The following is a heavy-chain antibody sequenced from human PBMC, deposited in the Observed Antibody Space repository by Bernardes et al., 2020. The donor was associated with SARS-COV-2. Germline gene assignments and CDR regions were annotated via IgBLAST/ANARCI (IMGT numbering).Heavy chain of an antibody. CDR1: GFTFSSYG. CDR2: IRYDGSNK. J-gene: IGHJ4*02. D-gene: IGHD3-3*01. V-gene: IGHV3-30*02. CDR3: AKGAYDFWSGYYTVRSNFDD. Sequence: GGSLRLSCAASGFTFSSYGMHWVRQAPGKGLEWVAFIRYDGSNKYYADSVKGRFTISRDNSKNTLYLQMNSLRAEDTAVYYCAKGAYDFWSGYYTVRSNFDDWGQGTLVTVSS.